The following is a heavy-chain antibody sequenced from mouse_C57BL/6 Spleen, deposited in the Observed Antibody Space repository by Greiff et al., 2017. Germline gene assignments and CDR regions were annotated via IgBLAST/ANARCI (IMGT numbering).Heavy chain of an antibody. CDR2: IDPENGDT. CDR1: GFNIKDDY. J-gene: IGHJ2*01. D-gene: IGHD1-1*01. CDR3: TTFSVVPYFDY. Sequence: EVKLVESGAELVRPGASVKLSCTASGFNIKDDYMHWVKQRPEQGLEWIGWIDPENGDTEYASKFQGKATITADTSSNTAYLQLSSLTSEDTAVYYCTTFSVVPYFDYWGQGTTLTVSS. V-gene: IGHV14-4*01.